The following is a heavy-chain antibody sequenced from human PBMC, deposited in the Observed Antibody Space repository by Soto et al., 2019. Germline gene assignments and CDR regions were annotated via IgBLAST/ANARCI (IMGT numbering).Heavy chain of an antibody. CDR3: ARVRRRHYFDY. CDR1: GFTFSSYA. J-gene: IGHJ4*02. CDR2: ISYDGSNK. V-gene: IGHV3-30-3*01. D-gene: IGHD1-1*01. Sequence: QVQLVESGGGVVQPGRSLRLSCAASGFTFSSYAMHWVRQAPGKGLEWVAVISYDGSNKYHADSVKGRFTISRDNSKNTLYLQMNSLRAEDTAVYYAARVRRRHYFDYWGQGTLVTVSS.